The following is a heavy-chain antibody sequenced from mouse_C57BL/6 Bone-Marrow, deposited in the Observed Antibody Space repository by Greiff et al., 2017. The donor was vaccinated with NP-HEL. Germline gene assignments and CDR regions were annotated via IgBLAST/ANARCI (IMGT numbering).Heavy chain of an antibody. CDR1: GYTFTSYW. Sequence: VQLQPSGAELAKPGASVKLSCKASGYTFTSYWMHWVKQRPGQGLEWIGYINPSSGYTKYNQKFKDKATLTADKSSSTAYMQLSSLTYEDSAVYYCAPNYYGSSYSFAYWGQGTLVTVSA. J-gene: IGHJ3*01. V-gene: IGHV1-7*01. D-gene: IGHD1-1*01. CDR2: INPSSGYT. CDR3: APNYYGSSYSFAY.